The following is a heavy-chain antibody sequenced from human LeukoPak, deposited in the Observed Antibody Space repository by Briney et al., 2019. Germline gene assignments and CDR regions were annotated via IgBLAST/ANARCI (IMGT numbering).Heavy chain of an antibody. CDR3: ARPQLGSSAGYVDY. D-gene: IGHD3-9*01. J-gene: IGHJ4*02. CDR2: IFSGGNT. Sequence: WVRQAPGKGLEWIVSIFSGGNTYYNPSLNSRVSISIDTSKNQFSLRLSSVTAADTAFYFCARPQLGSSAGYVDYWGQGILVTVSS. V-gene: IGHV4-39*01.